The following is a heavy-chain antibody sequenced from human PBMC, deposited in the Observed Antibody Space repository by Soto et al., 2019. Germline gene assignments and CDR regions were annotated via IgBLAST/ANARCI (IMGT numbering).Heavy chain of an antibody. CDR3: VSQSSGWHFGVAFGY. D-gene: IGHD6-19*01. J-gene: IGHJ4*02. CDR2: IYYSGST. Sequence: SETLSLTCTVSGGPISSYYWSWIRQPPGKGLEWIGYIYYSGSTNYNPSLKSLVTISVDTSKNQFSLKLSSVTAADTAVYYCVSQSSGWHFGVAFGYWGQGTLVSVSS. V-gene: IGHV4-59*08. CDR1: GGPISSYY.